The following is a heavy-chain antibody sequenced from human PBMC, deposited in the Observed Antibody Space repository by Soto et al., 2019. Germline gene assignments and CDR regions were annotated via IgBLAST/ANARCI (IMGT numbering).Heavy chain of an antibody. J-gene: IGHJ4*02. Sequence: GGSLRLSCAASGFTFSNAWMNWVRQAPGKGLEWVGRIKSKTDGGTTDYAAPVKGRFTISRDDSKNTLYLQMNSLKTEDTAVYYCTTLEFGVVIITGFQHQEYWGQGTLVTVSS. V-gene: IGHV3-15*07. CDR3: TTLEFGVVIITGFQHQEY. CDR2: IKSKTDGGTT. D-gene: IGHD3-3*01. CDR1: GFTFSNAW.